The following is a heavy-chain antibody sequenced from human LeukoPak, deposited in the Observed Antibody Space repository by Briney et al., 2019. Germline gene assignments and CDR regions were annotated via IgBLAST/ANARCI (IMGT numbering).Heavy chain of an antibody. CDR2: IHHSGRS. CDR1: ADSLSSGGHY. J-gene: IGHJ4*02. Sequence: TSQTLSLTCTVSADSLSSGGHYWAWIRQFPGKGLESIGFIHHSGRSRHNPSLKDRVAISVDTSRKQFALKLSSVTAADTAVYYCAVRGTMVRGVTDYWGQETRVPVSS. CDR3: AVRGTMVRGVTDY. D-gene: IGHD3-10*01. V-gene: IGHV4-31*03.